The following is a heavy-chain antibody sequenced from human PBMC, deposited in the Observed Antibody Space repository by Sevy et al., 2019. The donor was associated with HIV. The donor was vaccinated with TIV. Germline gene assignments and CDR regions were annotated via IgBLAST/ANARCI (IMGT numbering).Heavy chain of an antibody. J-gene: IGHJ6*02. CDR1: GFTFSSYW. CDR3: AREGAIAAAGKMDV. V-gene: IGHV3-7*01. D-gene: IGHD6-13*01. CDR2: IKQDGSEK. Sequence: GGSLRLSCAASGFTFSSYWMSWVRQAPGKGLEWVANIKQDGSEKYYVDSVKGRFTTSRDNAKNSLYLQMNSMRAEDTAVYYGAREGAIAAAGKMDVWGQGTTVTVSS.